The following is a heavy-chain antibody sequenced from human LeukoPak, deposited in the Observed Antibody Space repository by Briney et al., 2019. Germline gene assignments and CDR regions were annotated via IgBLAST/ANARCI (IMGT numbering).Heavy chain of an antibody. CDR3: AELGITMIGGV. Sequence: QSGGSLRLSCAASGVTFSSYEMNWVRQAPGKGLEWFSYISSSGSTIYYADSVKGRFTISRDNAKNSLYLQMNSLRAEDTAVYYCAELGITMIGGVWGKGTTVTISS. CDR1: GVTFSSYE. V-gene: IGHV3-48*03. D-gene: IGHD3-10*02. J-gene: IGHJ6*04. CDR2: ISSSGSTI.